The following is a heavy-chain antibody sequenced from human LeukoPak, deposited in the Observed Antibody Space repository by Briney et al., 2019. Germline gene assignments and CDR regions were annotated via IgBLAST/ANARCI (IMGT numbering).Heavy chain of an antibody. CDR3: ARRTMSPAGIPDYFAP. CDR2: IYYSGSA. D-gene: IGHD3-10*02. J-gene: IGHJ5*02. V-gene: IGHV4-39*01. Sequence: SDTLSLTCSVSGGSISDSDYFWGWIRQPPGKGLERIATIYYSGSAFYNPSLKSRVTISADTSKNQFSLNLRSVTAADTAVYYCARRTMSPAGIPDYFAPWGQGTLVTVSS. CDR1: GGSISDSDYF.